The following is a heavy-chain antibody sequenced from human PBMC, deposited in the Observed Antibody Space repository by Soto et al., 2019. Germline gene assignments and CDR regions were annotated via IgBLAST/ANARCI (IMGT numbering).Heavy chain of an antibody. CDR2: IYYSGST. CDR1: GGSISSGDYY. CDR3: ARVRFLESLTTDY. Sequence: SETLSLTCTVSGGSISSGDYYWSWIRQPPGKGLEWIGYIYYSGSTYYNPSLKSRVTISVDTSKNQFSLKLSSVTAADTAVYYCARVRFLESLTTDYWGQGTLVTVSS. V-gene: IGHV4-30-4*01. J-gene: IGHJ4*02. D-gene: IGHD3-3*01.